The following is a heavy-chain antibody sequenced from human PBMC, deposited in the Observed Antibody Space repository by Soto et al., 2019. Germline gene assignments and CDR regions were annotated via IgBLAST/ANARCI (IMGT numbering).Heavy chain of an antibody. J-gene: IGHJ6*02. Sequence: QVQLVQSGAEVKKPGASVKVSCKASGYTFTSYAMHWVRQAPGQGLEWMGWINVGNGDTKYSQKFQGRVTFTRDTSATTAYMEVSSLRSEDTAVYYCVRGGYSSTSYYGMDAWGQGITVTVSS. V-gene: IGHV1-3*01. D-gene: IGHD6-13*01. CDR2: INVGNGDT. CDR3: VRGGYSSTSYYGMDA. CDR1: GYTFTSYA.